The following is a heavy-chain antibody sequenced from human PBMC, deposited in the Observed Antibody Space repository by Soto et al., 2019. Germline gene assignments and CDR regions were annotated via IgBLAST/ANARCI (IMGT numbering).Heavy chain of an antibody. V-gene: IGHV3-23*01. CDR2: ISGSGGST. D-gene: IGHD3-10*01. CDR3: AKDPLYGSGSYYNPY. Sequence: GGCLRLSCAASGFSFSSYAMSWVRQTPGKGLEWVSAISGSGGSTYYADSVKGRFTISRDNSKNTLYLQMNSLRAEDTAVYYCAKDPLYGSGSYYNPYWGQGTLVTVSS. CDR1: GFSFSSYA. J-gene: IGHJ4*02.